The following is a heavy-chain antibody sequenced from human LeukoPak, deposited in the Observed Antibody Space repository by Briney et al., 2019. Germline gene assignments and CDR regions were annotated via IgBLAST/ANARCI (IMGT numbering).Heavy chain of an antibody. Sequence: GASVKVSCKASGGTFSSYAISWGRQAPGQGLEWMGGIIPIFGTANYAQKFQGRVTITADKSTSTAYMELSSLRSEDTAVYYCAGGYCSGGSCYSDYWGQGTLVTVSS. CDR1: GGTFSSYA. D-gene: IGHD2-15*01. CDR2: IIPIFGTA. CDR3: AGGYCSGGSCYSDY. V-gene: IGHV1-69*06. J-gene: IGHJ4*02.